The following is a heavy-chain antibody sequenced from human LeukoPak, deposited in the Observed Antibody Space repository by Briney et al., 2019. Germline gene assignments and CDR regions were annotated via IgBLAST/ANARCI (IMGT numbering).Heavy chain of an antibody. J-gene: IGHJ3*02. CDR3: ARWVDPMVRGVHAFDI. D-gene: IGHD3-10*01. CDR2: ISSSSSYI. Sequence: PGGSLRLSCAASGFTFSSYSMNWVRQAPGKGLEWVSSISSSSSYIYYADSVKGRFTISRDNAKNSLYLQMNSLRAEDTAVYYCARWVDPMVRGVHAFDIWGQGTMVTVSS. V-gene: IGHV3-21*01. CDR1: GFTFSSYS.